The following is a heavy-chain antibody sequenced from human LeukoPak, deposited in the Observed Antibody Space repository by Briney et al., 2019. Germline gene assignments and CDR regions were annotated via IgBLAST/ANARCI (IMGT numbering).Heavy chain of an antibody. V-gene: IGHV4-34*01. CDR1: GGSFSGYC. CDR2: INHSGST. D-gene: IGHD3-3*01. Sequence: SETLSLTCAVYGGSFSGYCWSWIRQPPGKGLEWIEEINHSGSTNYNPSLKSRVTISVDTSKNQFSLKLSSVTAADTAVYYCASGYDFWSGYRAFDYWGQGTLVTVSS. J-gene: IGHJ4*02. CDR3: ASGYDFWSGYRAFDY.